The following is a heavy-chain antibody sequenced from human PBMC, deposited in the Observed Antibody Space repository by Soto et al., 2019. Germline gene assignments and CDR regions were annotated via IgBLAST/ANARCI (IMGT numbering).Heavy chain of an antibody. D-gene: IGHD6-19*01. Sequence: QVQLVESGGGVVQPGRSLRLSCAASGFTFSSYGMHWVREAPGKGLEWVAVIWYDGSNKYYADSVKGRFTISRDNSKNTLYLQMNSLRADETAVYYCARDRYNSAWNDLEYWGHRTHVTVSS. CDR3: ARDRYNSAWNDLEY. V-gene: IGHV3-33*01. CDR1: GFTFSSYG. CDR2: IWYDGSNK. J-gene: IGHJ4*01.